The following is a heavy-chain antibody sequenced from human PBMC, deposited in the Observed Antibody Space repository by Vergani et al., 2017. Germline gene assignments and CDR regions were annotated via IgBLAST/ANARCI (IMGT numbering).Heavy chain of an antibody. V-gene: IGHV4-39*07. CDR2: IYYSGST. CDR3: ARSRVVPAADSPFDP. J-gene: IGHJ5*02. D-gene: IGHD2-2*01. Sequence: QLQLQESRPGLVKPSETLSLTCTVSGGSISSSSYYWGWIRQPPGKGLEWIGSIYYSGSTYYNPSLKSRVTISVDTSKNQFSLKLSSVTAANTAVYCCARSRVVPAADSPFDPWGQGTLVTVSS. CDR1: GGSISSSSYY.